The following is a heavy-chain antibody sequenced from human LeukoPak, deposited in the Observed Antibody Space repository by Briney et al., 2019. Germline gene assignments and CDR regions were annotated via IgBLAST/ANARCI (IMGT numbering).Heavy chain of an antibody. V-gene: IGHV4-38-2*01. CDR2: IYHSGST. Sequence: SETLSLTCAVSGYSISSGYYWGWIRQPPGKGLGWIGIIYHSGSTYYNPSLKIRVTISLDTSTNQFFLKLSSVTAADTAVYYCARELGYCSGGSCYQFDYWGQGTLVTVSS. CDR1: GYSISSGYY. CDR3: ARELGYCSGGSCYQFDY. D-gene: IGHD2-15*01. J-gene: IGHJ4*02.